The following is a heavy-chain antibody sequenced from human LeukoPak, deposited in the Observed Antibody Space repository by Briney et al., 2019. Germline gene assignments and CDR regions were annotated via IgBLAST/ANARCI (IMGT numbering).Heavy chain of an antibody. Sequence: GGSLRLSCAASGFTFSSYAMHWVRQAPGKGLEWVAVISYDGSNKYYADSVKGRFTISRDNSKNALYLQMSSLRPEDTAVFYCARDAVRSGEMGRVDYWGQGTLVTVSS. CDR1: GFTFSSYA. V-gene: IGHV3-30*04. J-gene: IGHJ4*02. D-gene: IGHD5-24*01. CDR3: ARDAVRSGEMGRVDY. CDR2: ISYDGSNK.